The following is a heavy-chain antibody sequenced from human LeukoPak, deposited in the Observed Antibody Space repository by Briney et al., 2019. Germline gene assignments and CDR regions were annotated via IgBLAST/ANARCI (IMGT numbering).Heavy chain of an antibody. D-gene: IGHD3-10*01. CDR1: GFTFSSYG. CDR2: ISYDGSNK. J-gene: IGHJ4*02. V-gene: IGHV3-30*18. CDR3: AKDFKVYYYGSGSPTYFDY. Sequence: GGSLRLSCAASGFTFSSYGMHWVRQAPGKGLEWVAVISYDGSNKYYADSVKGRFTISRDNSKNTLYLQMNSLRAEDTAVYYCAKDFKVYYYGSGSPTYFDYWGQGTLVTVSS.